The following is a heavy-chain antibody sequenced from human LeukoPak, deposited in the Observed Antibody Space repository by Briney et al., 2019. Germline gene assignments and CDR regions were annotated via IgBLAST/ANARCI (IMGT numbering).Heavy chain of an antibody. D-gene: IGHD5-24*01. J-gene: IGHJ4*02. V-gene: IGHV1-8*01. CDR1: GYTFTSYD. CDR2: MNPNSGNT. CDR3: ARGLGRWLQFLGY. Sequence: ASVKVSCKASGYTFTSYDINWVRQATGQGLAWMGWMNPNSGNTGYAQKFQGRVTMTRNTSISTAYMKLSSLRSEDTAVYYCARGLGRWLQFLGYWGQGTLVTVSS.